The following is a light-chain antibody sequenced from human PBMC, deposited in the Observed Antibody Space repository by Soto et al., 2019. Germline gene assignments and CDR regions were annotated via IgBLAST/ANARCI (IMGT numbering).Light chain of an antibody. Sequence: QSALTQPASVSGSPGQSITISCTGTSSDVGSYNYVAWYQQFPGKTPKLMIYEVRNRPSGASSRFSGSKSGNTASLTISGLQAEDEADYYCISYTGSDTSYVFGTGTKLTVL. CDR1: SSDVGSYNY. CDR3: ISYTGSDTSYV. CDR2: EVR. V-gene: IGLV2-14*01. J-gene: IGLJ1*01.